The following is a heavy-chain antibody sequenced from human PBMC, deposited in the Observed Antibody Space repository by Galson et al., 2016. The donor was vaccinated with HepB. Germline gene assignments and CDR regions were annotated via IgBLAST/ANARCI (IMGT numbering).Heavy chain of an antibody. CDR1: RFTFSRNA. Sequence: SLRLSCAASRFTFSRNAMHWVRQAPGKGLDWVAAISYDGRDKYYADSVKGRFTISRDNSRNMVYLEMNSLRPEATAVYYCARDPYGDNDAFDIWGQGTMVSVSS. J-gene: IGHJ3*02. CDR3: ARDPYGDNDAFDI. D-gene: IGHD4-17*01. CDR2: ISYDGRDK. V-gene: IGHV3-30-3*01.